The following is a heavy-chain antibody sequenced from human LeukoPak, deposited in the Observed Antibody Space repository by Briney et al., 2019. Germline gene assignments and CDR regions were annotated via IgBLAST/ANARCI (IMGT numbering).Heavy chain of an antibody. CDR3: ARGGYYYGSGSPDAFDI. J-gene: IGHJ3*02. V-gene: IGHV3-53*01. D-gene: IGHD3-10*01. CDR2: IYSGGST. CDR1: GFTFSSFA. Sequence: PGGSLRLSCAASGFTFSSFAMSWVRQAPGKGLEWVSVIYSGGSTYYADSVKGRFTISRDNSKNTLYLQMNSLRAEDTAVYYCARGGYYYGSGSPDAFDIWGQGTMVTVSS.